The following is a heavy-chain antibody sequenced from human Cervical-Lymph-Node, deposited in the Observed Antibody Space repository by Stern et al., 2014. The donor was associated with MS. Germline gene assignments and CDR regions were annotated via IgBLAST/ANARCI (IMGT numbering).Heavy chain of an antibody. J-gene: IGHJ4*02. CDR2: IWYDGSNK. V-gene: IGHV3-33*06. CDR1: GFTFSSYG. Sequence: VQLVESGGGVVQPGRSLRLSCAASGFTFSSYGIHWVRQTPAKGLEWVAVIWYDGSNKYYADSVKGRFTISRDNSENTVYLQMNSVRAEDTAVYYCAKGDSSSPLEYWGQGTLVTVSS. CDR3: AKGDSSSPLEY. D-gene: IGHD6-6*01.